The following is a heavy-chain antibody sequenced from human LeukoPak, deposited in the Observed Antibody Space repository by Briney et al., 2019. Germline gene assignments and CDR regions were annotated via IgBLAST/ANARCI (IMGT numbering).Heavy chain of an antibody. CDR1: GFTFSNYG. V-gene: IGHV3-74*03. CDR3: VRDVAVIGLDY. J-gene: IGHJ4*02. Sequence: GGSLRLSCAASGFTFSNYGMHWVRQAPGKGLAWVARLSTDGTTTTYADSVKGRFTISRGNAKNTLYLQMNSLRAEDTAVYYCVRDVAVIGLDYWGQGTLVTVSS. D-gene: IGHD2-2*01. CDR2: LSTDGTTT.